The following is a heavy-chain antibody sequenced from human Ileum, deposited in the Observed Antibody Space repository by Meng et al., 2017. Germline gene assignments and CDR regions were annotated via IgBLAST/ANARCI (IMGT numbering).Heavy chain of an antibody. Sequence: EVQLVESGGGLFQPGGSLRLSCAASGFTFSSYWMHWVRQAPGKGLVWVSGINNDGSDTNYADSVQGRFTISRDNANNTLYLQMNSLRAEDTAVYYCAELTSSVFDIWGQGTVVTVSS. CDR1: GFTFSSYW. D-gene: IGHD3-22*01. J-gene: IGHJ3*02. V-gene: IGHV3-74*01. CDR2: INNDGSDT. CDR3: AELTSSVFDI.